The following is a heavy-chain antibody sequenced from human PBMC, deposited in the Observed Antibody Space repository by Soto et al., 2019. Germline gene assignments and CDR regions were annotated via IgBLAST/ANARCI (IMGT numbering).Heavy chain of an antibody. Sequence: ASVKVSCKASGYTFTSYYMHWVRQAPGQGLEWMGIINPSGGSTSHAQKFQGRVTMTRDTSTSTVYMELSSLRSEDTAVYYCARDTTMIVVVTTAPYGMDVWGQGTTVTVSS. CDR2: INPSGGST. CDR1: GYTFTSYY. V-gene: IGHV1-46*01. CDR3: ARDTTMIVVVTTAPYGMDV. J-gene: IGHJ6*02. D-gene: IGHD3-22*01.